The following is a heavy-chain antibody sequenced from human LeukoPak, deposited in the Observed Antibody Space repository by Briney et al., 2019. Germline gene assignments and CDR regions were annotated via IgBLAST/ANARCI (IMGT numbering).Heavy chain of an antibody. V-gene: IGHV4-59*11. CDR3: ARVSPLRSEYNWFDP. Sequence: PSETLSLTCTVSGGSISSHYWSWIRQPPGKGLEWIGYIYYSGSTNYNPSLKSRVTISVDTSKNQFSLKLSSVTAADTAVYYCARVSPLRSEYNWFDPWGQGTLVTVSS. CDR1: GGSISSHY. J-gene: IGHJ5*02. CDR2: IYYSGST. D-gene: IGHD3-3*01.